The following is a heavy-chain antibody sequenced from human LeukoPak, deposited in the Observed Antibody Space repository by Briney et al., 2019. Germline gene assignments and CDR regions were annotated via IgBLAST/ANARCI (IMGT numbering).Heavy chain of an antibody. CDR2: VSSNGGNT. CDR1: GFTFTIYT. J-gene: IGHJ4*02. D-gene: IGHD5-18*01. Sequence: PGGSLRLSCSASGFTFTIYTLHWVRQAPGKGLEFVSAVSSNGGNTYYADSVRGRFTISRDNPKNTLYLQMSSLKPEDTAVYYCVKHARGFSFGTYYFDYWGQGTLVTVSS. CDR3: VKHARGFSFGTYYFDY. V-gene: IGHV3-64D*06.